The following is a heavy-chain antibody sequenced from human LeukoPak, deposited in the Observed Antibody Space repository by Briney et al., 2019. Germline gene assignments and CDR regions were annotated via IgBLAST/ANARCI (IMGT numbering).Heavy chain of an antibody. CDR1: GGSISSSSYY. Sequence: SETLSLTCTVSGGSISSSSYYWGWIRQPPGKGLEWIGSIYYSGSTYYNPSLKSRVTISVDTSKNQFSLKLSSVTAADTAVYYCARDFAYGGNTIDYWGQGTLVTVSS. CDR3: ARDFAYGGNTIDY. D-gene: IGHD4-23*01. V-gene: IGHV4-39*07. J-gene: IGHJ4*02. CDR2: IYYSGST.